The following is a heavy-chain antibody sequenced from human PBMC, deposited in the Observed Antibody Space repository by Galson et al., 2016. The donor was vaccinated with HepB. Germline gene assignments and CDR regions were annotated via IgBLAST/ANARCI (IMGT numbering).Heavy chain of an antibody. CDR2: ISDSEST. Sequence: SETLSLTCTVSGGSVSSASHYWSWVRQPTGKGLEWIGYISDSESTNYNPSLKGPVTISLDRSKNQFSLRLNSVIAADTAVYYCAKDEGFYNGMDFWGQGTTVTVSS. D-gene: IGHD2-2*02. V-gene: IGHV4-61*01. CDR3: AKDEGFYNGMDF. CDR1: GGSVSSASHY. J-gene: IGHJ6*02.